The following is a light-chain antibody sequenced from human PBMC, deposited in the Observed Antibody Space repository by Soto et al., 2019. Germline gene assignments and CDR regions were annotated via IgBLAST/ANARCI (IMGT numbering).Light chain of an antibody. CDR3: CSYAGSSTFPYV. CDR2: EVS. CDR1: SSDVGSYNL. V-gene: IGLV2-23*02. J-gene: IGLJ1*01. Sequence: QSVLTQPASVCGSPGQSITISCTGTSSDVGSYNLVSWYQQHPGKAPKLMIYEVSKRPSGVSNRFSGSKSGNTASLTISGLQAEDEADYYCCSYAGSSTFPYVFGTGTKVTVL.